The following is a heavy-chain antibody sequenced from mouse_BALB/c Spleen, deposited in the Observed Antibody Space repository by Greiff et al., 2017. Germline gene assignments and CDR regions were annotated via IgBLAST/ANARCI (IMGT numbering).Heavy chain of an antibody. Sequence: EVQLQESGPELVKPGASVKISCKASGYSFTGYYMHWVKQSHVKSLEWIGRINPYNGATSYNQNFKDKASLTVDKSSSTAYMELHSLTSEDSAVYYCAILSIPGGNYWGQGTTLTVSS. CDR1: GYSFTGYY. D-gene: IGHD5-1-1*01. CDR2: INPYNGAT. CDR3: AILSIPGGNY. V-gene: IGHV1-31*01. J-gene: IGHJ2*01.